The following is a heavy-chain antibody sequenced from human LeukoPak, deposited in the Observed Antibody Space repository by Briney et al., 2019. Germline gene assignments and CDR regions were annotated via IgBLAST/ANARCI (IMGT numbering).Heavy chain of an antibody. D-gene: IGHD3-9*01. CDR3: AKDTVLRYFDWLLNLGKYFDY. CDR1: GFTFSSYG. CDR2: ISDSGGTT. Sequence: GGSLRLSCAASGFTFSSYGMHWVRQAPGKGLEWVSVISDSGGTTYYADSVKGRFTISRDNSKNTLYLQMNSLRAEDTAVYYCAKDTVLRYFDWLLNLGKYFDYWGQGTLVTISS. J-gene: IGHJ4*02. V-gene: IGHV3-NL1*01.